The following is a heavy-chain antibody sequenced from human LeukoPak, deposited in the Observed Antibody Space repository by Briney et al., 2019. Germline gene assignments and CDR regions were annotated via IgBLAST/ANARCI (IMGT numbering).Heavy chain of an antibody. D-gene: IGHD6-25*01. CDR3: ARGPPWYFDL. V-gene: IGHV3-74*01. CDR1: GFTFSSYW. Sequence: PGGSLRLSCAASGFTFSSYWMHWVRQAPGKGLVWVSRINTDGSSTNYADSVKGRFTISRDNAKNTLYLQMNSLRVEDTVVYYCARGPPWYFDLWGRGTLVTVSS. J-gene: IGHJ2*01. CDR2: INTDGSST.